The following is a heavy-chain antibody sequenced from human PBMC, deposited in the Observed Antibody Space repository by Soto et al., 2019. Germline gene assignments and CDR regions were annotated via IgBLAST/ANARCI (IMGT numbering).Heavy chain of an antibody. CDR3: ARGIWFGELLAYYYYYMDV. D-gene: IGHD3-10*01. Sequence: SETLSLTCTVSGGSISSYYWSWIRQPPGKGLEWIGYIYYSGSTNYNPSLKSRVTISVDTSKNQFSLKLSSVTAADTAVYYCARGIWFGELLAYYYYYMDVWGKGTTVTISS. J-gene: IGHJ6*03. CDR1: GGSISSYY. V-gene: IGHV4-59*01. CDR2: IYYSGST.